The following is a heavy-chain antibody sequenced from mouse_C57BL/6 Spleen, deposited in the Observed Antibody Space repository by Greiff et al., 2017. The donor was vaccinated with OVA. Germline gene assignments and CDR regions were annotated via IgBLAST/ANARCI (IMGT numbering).Heavy chain of an antibody. D-gene: IGHD1-1*01. CDR2: IYPGSGNT. V-gene: IGHV1-76*01. Sequence: VKVVESGAELVRPGASVKLSCKASGYTFTDYYINWVKQRPGQGLEWIARIYPGSGNTYYNEKFKGKATLTAEKSSSTAYMQLSSLTSEDSAVYFCARSDYYGRGYAMDYWGQGTSVTVSS. CDR3: ARSDYYGRGYAMDY. CDR1: GYTFTDYY. J-gene: IGHJ4*01.